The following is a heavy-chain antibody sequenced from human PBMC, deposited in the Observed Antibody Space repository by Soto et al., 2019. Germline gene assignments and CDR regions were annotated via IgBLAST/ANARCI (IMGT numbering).Heavy chain of an antibody. J-gene: IGHJ4*02. CDR1: GFTFSSYS. D-gene: IGHD2-21*01. V-gene: IGHV3-48*01. Sequence: VQLVESGGGLGQPGGSLRLSCAASGFTFSSYSMNWVRQAPGEGLEWVSYISSSSSTIDYADSVKGRFTISRDNAKNSLYLQMNSLRGEDTAVYYCAREVPGEKADSWGQGTLVTVSS. CDR3: AREVPGEKADS. CDR2: ISSSSSTI.